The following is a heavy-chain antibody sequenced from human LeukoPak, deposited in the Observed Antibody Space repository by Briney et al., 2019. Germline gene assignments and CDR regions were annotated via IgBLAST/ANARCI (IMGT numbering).Heavy chain of an antibody. D-gene: IGHD4-17*01. Sequence: GGSLRLSCAASGFTFSSYSLNWARQAPGKGLEWISSISGTSNSYKYYADSVKGRFTISRDDAKNSLYPQMNSLRAEDTAVYYCARPSINDYGDFGYWGQGTLVTVSS. V-gene: IGHV3-21*01. J-gene: IGHJ4*02. CDR1: GFTFSSYS. CDR2: ISGTSNSYK. CDR3: ARPSINDYGDFGY.